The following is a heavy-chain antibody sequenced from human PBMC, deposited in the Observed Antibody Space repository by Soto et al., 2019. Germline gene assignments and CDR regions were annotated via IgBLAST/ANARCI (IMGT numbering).Heavy chain of an antibody. CDR3: TTGHYYDSSGYSFYYYYGMDV. V-gene: IGHV3-15*07. CDR1: GFTFSNAW. J-gene: IGHJ6*02. Sequence: PGGSLRLSCAASGFTFSNAWMNWVRQAPGKGLEWVGRIKSKTDGGTTDYAAPVKGRFTISRDDSKNTLYLQMNSLKTEDTAVYYCTTGHYYDSSGYSFYYYYGMDVWGQGTTVTVSS. D-gene: IGHD3-22*01. CDR2: IKSKTDGGTT.